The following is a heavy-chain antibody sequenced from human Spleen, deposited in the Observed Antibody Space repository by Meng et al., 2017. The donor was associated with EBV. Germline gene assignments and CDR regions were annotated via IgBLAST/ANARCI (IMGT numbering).Heavy chain of an antibody. V-gene: IGHV4-30-2*01. CDR1: GDSITSGGYS. CDR2: IYHSGTT. CDR3: ARDQPGWFDP. D-gene: IGHD1-14*01. J-gene: IGHJ5*02. Sequence: QVNLRESGSGRVRPSQTLSLTCTVSGDSITSGGYSWTWIRQTPGKGLEWIGNIYHSGTTYYNPSLKSRVTLSVDTSANQFSLKLTSLTAADTAVYYCARDQPGWFDPWGQGTLVTVSS.